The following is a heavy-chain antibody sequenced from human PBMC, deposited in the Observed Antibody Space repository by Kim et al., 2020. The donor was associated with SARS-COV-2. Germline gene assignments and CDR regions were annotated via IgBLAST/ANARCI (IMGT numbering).Heavy chain of an antibody. J-gene: IGHJ5*02. V-gene: IGHV1-69*13. Sequence: SVKVSCKASGGTFSSYAISWVRQAPGQGLEWMGGIIPIFGTANYAQKFQGRVTITADESTSTAYMELSSLRSEDTAVYYCARGSPFGVVIKPWFDPWGQGTLVTVSS. CDR3: ARGSPFGVVIKPWFDP. CDR1: GGTFSSYA. CDR2: IIPIFGTA. D-gene: IGHD3-3*01.